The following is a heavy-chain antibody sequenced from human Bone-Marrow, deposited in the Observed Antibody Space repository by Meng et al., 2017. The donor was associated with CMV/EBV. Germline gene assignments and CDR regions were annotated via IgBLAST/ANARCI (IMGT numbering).Heavy chain of an antibody. CDR2: MNPNSGNT. CDR1: GYTFTSYY. CDR3: AKGSRTFDD. D-gene: IGHD2-8*01. Sequence: ASVKVSCKASGYTFTSYYMHWVRQATGQGLEWMGWMNPNSGNTGYAQKFQGRVTLTRNTSITTAYMELSSLKSEDTAVYCCAKGSRTFDDWGQGTLVTVSS. V-gene: IGHV1-8*02. J-gene: IGHJ4*02.